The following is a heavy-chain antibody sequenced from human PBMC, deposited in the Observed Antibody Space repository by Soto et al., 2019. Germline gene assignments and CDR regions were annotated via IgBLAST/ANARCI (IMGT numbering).Heavy chain of an antibody. CDR2: ISAYNGNT. J-gene: IGHJ4*02. D-gene: IGHD2-21*02. CDR1: GYTWTSYG. CDR3: ARDGAGYCGGDCYPNY. V-gene: IGHV1-18*01. Sequence: QVQRVQSGAEVKKPGASVKVSCKASGYTWTSYGISWVRQAPGQGLEWMGWISAYNGNTNYAQTLQGRVTMTTATSTSTAYMELRSLRSDDTAVYYWARDGAGYCGGDCYPNYWGQGTLVTVSS.